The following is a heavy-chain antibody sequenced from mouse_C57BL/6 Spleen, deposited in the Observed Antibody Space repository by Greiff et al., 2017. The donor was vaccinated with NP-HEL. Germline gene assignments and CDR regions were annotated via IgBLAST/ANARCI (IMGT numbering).Heavy chain of an antibody. J-gene: IGHJ4*01. CDR3: ARGYGTFSYAMDY. CDR1: GFTFSDYG. D-gene: IGHD1-1*01. Sequence: EVMLVESGGGLVKPGGSLKLSCAASGFTFSDYGMHWVRQAPEKGLEWVAYISSGSSTIYYADTVKGRFTISRDNAKNTLFLQMTSLRSEDTAMYYCARGYGTFSYAMDYWGQGTSVTVSS. CDR2: ISSGSSTI. V-gene: IGHV5-17*01.